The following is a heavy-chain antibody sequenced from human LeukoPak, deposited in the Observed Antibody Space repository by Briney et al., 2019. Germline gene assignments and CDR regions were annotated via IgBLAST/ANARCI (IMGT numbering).Heavy chain of an antibody. D-gene: IGHD3-22*01. CDR2: IYYSGST. J-gene: IGHJ1*01. CDR1: GGSISSYY. V-gene: IGHV4-59*01. CDR3: AGAFPDSSRYIGPLEH. Sequence: PSETLSLTCAVSGGSISSYYWGWIRQPPGKGLEFIGHIYYSGSTNDNPSLKSRVTISVDTFKKQFSLNLSSVTAADTAVYYCAGAFPDSSRYIGPLEHWGQGTLVTVSS.